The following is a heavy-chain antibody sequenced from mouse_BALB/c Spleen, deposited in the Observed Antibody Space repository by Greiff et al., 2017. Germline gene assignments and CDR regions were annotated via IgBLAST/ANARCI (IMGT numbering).Heavy chain of an antibody. Sequence: EVQLVESGGGLVKPGGSLKLSCAASGFTFSSYAMSWVRQTPEKRLEWVASISSGGSTYYPDSVKGRFTISRDNARNILYLQMSSLRSEDTAMYYCAREGGPLYYAMDYWGQGTSVTVSS. CDR3: AREGGPLYYAMDY. CDR2: ISSGGST. J-gene: IGHJ4*01. V-gene: IGHV5-6-5*01. CDR1: GFTFSSYA.